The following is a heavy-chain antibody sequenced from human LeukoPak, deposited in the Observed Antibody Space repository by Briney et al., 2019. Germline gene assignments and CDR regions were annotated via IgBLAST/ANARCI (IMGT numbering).Heavy chain of an antibody. J-gene: IGHJ4*02. CDR1: GFIFDDYA. CDR2: ISWNSGSI. Sequence: GGSLRLSCAASGFIFDDYAMHWVRQAPGKGLEWVSGISWNSGSIGYADSVKGRFTISRDNAKNSLYLQMNSLRAEDTALYYCAKDTYYYGSGSYGDWGQGTLVTVSS. D-gene: IGHD3-10*01. CDR3: AKDTYYYGSGSYGD. V-gene: IGHV3-9*01.